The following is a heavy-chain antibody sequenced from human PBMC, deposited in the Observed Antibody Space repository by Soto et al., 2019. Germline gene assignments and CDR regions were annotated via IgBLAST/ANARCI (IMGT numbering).Heavy chain of an antibody. V-gene: IGHV4-31*03. Sequence: PSETLSLTCTVSGGSISSGGYYWSWIRQHPGKGLEGIGYIYFSGSTYYNPSLKSRVTISVDTSKNQFSLKLSSVTAADTAVYYCARDRRNRERITIFGVVEYYYYYYGMDVWGQGTTVTVSS. CDR3: ARDRRNRERITIFGVVEYYYYYYGMDV. CDR1: GGSISSGGYY. CDR2: IYFSGST. D-gene: IGHD3-3*01. J-gene: IGHJ6*02.